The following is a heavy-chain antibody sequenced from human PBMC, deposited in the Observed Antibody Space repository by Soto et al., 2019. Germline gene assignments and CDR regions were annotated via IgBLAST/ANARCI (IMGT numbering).Heavy chain of an antibody. J-gene: IGHJ4*02. V-gene: IGHV4-39*01. D-gene: IGHD2-15*01. CDR3: AKVMVGATRHIDFDS. CDR1: GGSINSNSYY. Sequence: QLQLRESGPGLVKPSETLSLTCTVSGGSINSNSYYWAWIRQTPGKGLAWIASVYHDGSTYYNPSLKSRVTVSVDTSKNQFSLKLNSVTAADTAVYYGAKVMVGATRHIDFDSWGQGTLVTVSS. CDR2: VYHDGST.